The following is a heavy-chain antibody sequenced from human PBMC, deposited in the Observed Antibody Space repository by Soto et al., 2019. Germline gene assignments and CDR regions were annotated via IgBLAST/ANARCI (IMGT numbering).Heavy chain of an antibody. D-gene: IGHD2-15*01. CDR2: ITGSGDVS. CDR1: VYTYRYYP. V-gene: IGHV3-23*01. Sequence: PGGSVTLLYKTCVYTYRYYPVRWARQARGRGLEGVSVITGSGDVSYVTDRFKGRFTVSRDNSKNTLFLEMSSLRADDTAVYFCAKAQEASGNVNSYLDYWGQGIRVTVSS. J-gene: IGHJ4*02. CDR3: AKAQEASGNVNSYLDY.